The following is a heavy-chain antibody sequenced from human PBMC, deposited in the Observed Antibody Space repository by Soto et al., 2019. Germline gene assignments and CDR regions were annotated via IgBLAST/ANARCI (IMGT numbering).Heavy chain of an antibody. V-gene: IGHV1-8*01. Sequence: ASVKVSCKASGYTFTSYDINWVRQATGQGLEWMGWMNPNSGNTGYAQKFQGRVTMTRNTSISTAYMELSSLRSEDTAVYYCARGSNVVVPAAPRDYYYYYYMDVWGKGTTVTVSS. D-gene: IGHD2-2*01. J-gene: IGHJ6*03. CDR2: MNPNSGNT. CDR3: ARGSNVVVPAAPRDYYYYYYMDV. CDR1: GYTFTSYD.